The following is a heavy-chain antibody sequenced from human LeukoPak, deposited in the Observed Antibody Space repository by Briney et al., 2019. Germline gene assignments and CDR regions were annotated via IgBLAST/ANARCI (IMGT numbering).Heavy chain of an antibody. CDR2: IFYSGNT. Sequence: SETLSLTCTVSGASISSSSFYWGWIRQPPGKGLEWIGSIFYSGNTYYTPFLQSRVTMSLDTSKSQFSLTLTSVTAADTAVYYCARQIAVVEPTDPNWFDSWGQGTLVTVSS. CDR3: ARQIAVVEPTDPNWFDS. D-gene: IGHD2-21*01. V-gene: IGHV4-39*07. J-gene: IGHJ5*01. CDR1: GASISSSSFY.